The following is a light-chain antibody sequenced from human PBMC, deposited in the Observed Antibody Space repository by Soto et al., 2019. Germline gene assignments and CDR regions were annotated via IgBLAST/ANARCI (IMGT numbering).Light chain of an antibody. CDR1: SSDVGGYDY. V-gene: IGLV2-14*01. J-gene: IGLJ1*01. Sequence: QSALTQPACVSGSPGQSITISCTGTSSDVGGYDYVSWYQQHPGKAPKLMIYEVTNRPSGVSNRFSGSKSGNTASLTISGLQAEDDADYYCSSYTSSSTLYVFGTGTKVTVL. CDR2: EVT. CDR3: SSYTSSSTLYV.